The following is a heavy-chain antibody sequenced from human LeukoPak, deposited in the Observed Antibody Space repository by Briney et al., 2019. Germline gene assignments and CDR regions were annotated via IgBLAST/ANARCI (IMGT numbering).Heavy chain of an antibody. CDR2: IYTSGST. Sequence: SETLSLTCTGSGGSISSYYWSCIRQPAGKGLEWIGRIYTSGSTNYNPSLKSRVTMSVDTSKNQISLKVNSVTAADTAVYYCARESYSSSYLFDIWGQGTLVTVSS. J-gene: IGHJ4*02. V-gene: IGHV4-4*07. D-gene: IGHD6-6*01. CDR1: GGSISSYY. CDR3: ARESYSSSYLFDI.